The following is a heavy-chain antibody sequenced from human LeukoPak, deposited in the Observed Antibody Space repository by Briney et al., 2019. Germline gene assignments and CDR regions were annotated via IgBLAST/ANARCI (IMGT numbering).Heavy chain of an antibody. V-gene: IGHV3-74*01. J-gene: IGHJ4*02. Sequence: GGSLRLSCAASGFTFRSYWMHWVRQAPGKGLVWVSRINSDGSSRSYVDSVKGRFTISRDNAKNTLYLQMNSLRAEDTAVYYCTREVSGSSYFDYWGQGTLVTVSS. CDR2: INSDGSSR. CDR3: TREVSGSSYFDY. CDR1: GFTFRSYW. D-gene: IGHD1-26*01.